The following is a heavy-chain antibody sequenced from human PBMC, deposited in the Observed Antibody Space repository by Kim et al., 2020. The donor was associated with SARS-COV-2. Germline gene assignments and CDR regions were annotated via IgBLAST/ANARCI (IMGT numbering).Heavy chain of an antibody. CDR2: IDHTWGT. V-gene: IGHV4-4*02. D-gene: IGHD1-26*01. CDR3: ARFIGGSDRKFDS. J-gene: IGHJ4*02. Sequence: SETLSLTCAVSGASISNSSRWSWVRQPPGKQLEWIGEIDHTWGTSANPSLRSRVTITLDRPKTHFSLKLTSVTAADTAVYDCARFIGGSDRKFDSWGQGTLVTVS. CDR1: GASISNSSR.